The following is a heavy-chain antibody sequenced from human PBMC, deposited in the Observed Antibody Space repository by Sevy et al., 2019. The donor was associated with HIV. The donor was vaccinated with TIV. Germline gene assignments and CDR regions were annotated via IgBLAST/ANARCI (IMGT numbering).Heavy chain of an antibody. D-gene: IGHD2-15*01. Sequence: GGSLRLSCAASRFSFSTYSMNWVRQAPGKGLEWVSHISSSISTIYYTDSVKGRFTISRDNAKNSLYLQMNSLRAEDTAVYYCAREGGYSDQGMDVWGHGTTVTVSS. V-gene: IGHV3-48*01. CDR1: RFSFSTYS. CDR3: AREGGYSDQGMDV. CDR2: ISSSISTI. J-gene: IGHJ6*02.